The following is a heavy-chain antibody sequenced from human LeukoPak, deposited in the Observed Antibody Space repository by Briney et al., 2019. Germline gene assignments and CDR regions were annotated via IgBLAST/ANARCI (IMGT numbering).Heavy chain of an antibody. D-gene: IGHD1-26*01. CDR3: AGDRRENWFDP. V-gene: IGHV3-53*01. J-gene: IGHJ5*02. CDR2: IYGGGAT. CDR1: GFIVGNNY. Sequence: PGGSLRLSCAASGFIVGNNYVTWVRQAPGKGLEWVSSIYGGGATYYADSVRGRFTVSRDNAKNTVYLQMDSLRGEGTAVYYCAGDRRENWFDPWGQGTLVTVSS.